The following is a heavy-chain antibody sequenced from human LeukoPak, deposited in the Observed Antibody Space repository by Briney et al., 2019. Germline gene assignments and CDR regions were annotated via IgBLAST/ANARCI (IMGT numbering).Heavy chain of an antibody. CDR1: GGSFSGYY. Sequence: SETLSLTCAVYGGSFSGYYWSWIRQPPGKGLEWIGEINHSGSTNYNPSLKSRVTISVDTSKNQFSLKLSSVTAADTAVYYCARGRQRGTTTGTTFRSWGQGTLVTVSS. CDR2: INHSGST. J-gene: IGHJ4*02. CDR3: ARGRQRGTTTGTTFRS. D-gene: IGHD1-1*01. V-gene: IGHV4-34*01.